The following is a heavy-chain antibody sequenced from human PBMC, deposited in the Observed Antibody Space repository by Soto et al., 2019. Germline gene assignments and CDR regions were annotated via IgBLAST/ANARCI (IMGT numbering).Heavy chain of an antibody. D-gene: IGHD3-9*01. J-gene: IGHJ3*02. CDR2: IYPGDSDT. Sequence: PGESLKISCKGSGYSFTIYWIGWVRQMPGKGLEWMGIIYPGDSDTRYSPSFQGQVTISADKSISTAYLQWSSLKASDTAMYYCARQPVLRYFDWLLDAFDIWGQGTMVTVSS. CDR1: GYSFTIYW. CDR3: ARQPVLRYFDWLLDAFDI. V-gene: IGHV5-51*01.